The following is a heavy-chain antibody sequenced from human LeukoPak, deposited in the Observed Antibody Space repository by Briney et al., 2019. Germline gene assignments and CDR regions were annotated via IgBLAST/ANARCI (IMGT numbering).Heavy chain of an antibody. D-gene: IGHD6-6*01. Sequence: GGSLRLSCAASGFTFSNYAMSWVRQAPGKGLEWVAVISSDGSNKYYADSVKGRFTISRDNSKNTLYLQTNSLRAEDTAVYYCARGGSSSSYYYYYGVDVWGQGTTVTVSS. J-gene: IGHJ6*02. V-gene: IGHV3-30-3*01. CDR1: GFTFSNYA. CDR2: ISSDGSNK. CDR3: ARGGSSSSYYYYYGVDV.